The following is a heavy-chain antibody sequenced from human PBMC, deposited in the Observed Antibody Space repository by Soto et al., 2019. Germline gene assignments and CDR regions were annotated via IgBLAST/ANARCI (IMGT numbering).Heavy chain of an antibody. V-gene: IGHV4-34*01. J-gene: IGHJ4*02. D-gene: IGHD2-2*01. CDR3: ARGRRRYCSSTSCSIFDY. CDR1: GGSFSGYY. Sequence: SETLSLTCAVYGGSFSGYYWSWIRQPPGKGLEWIGEINHSGSTNYNPSLKSRVTISVDTSKNQFSLKLSSVTAADTAVYYCARGRRRYCSSTSCSIFDYWGQGTLVTVS. CDR2: INHSGST.